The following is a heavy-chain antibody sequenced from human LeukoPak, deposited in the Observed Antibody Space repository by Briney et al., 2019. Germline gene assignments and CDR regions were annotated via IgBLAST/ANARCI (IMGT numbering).Heavy chain of an antibody. D-gene: IGHD6-13*01. CDR2: ISSSGSTI. V-gene: IGHV3-48*03. Sequence: GGSLRLSCAASGFTFSSYEMNWVRQAPGKGLEWVSYISSSGSTIYYADSVKGRFTISRDNAKNSLYLQMNSLRAEDTAVYYCARDKTGAAAGPDAFDIWGQGTMATVSS. J-gene: IGHJ3*02. CDR3: ARDKTGAAAGPDAFDI. CDR1: GFTFSSYE.